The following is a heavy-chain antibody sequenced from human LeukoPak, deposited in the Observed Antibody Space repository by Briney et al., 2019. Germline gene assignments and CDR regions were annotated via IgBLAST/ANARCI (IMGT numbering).Heavy chain of an antibody. CDR2: IWYDGSNK. CDR1: GFTFSSYG. CDR3: ARDPRYSSSWYGYFQH. V-gene: IGHV3-33*01. J-gene: IGHJ1*01. Sequence: GGSLRLSCAASGFTFSSYGMHWVRQAPGKGLEWVAVIWYDGSNKYYADSVKGRFTISRDNSKNTLYLQMNRLRAEDTAVYYCARDPRYSSSWYGYFQHWGQGTLVTVSS. D-gene: IGHD6-13*01.